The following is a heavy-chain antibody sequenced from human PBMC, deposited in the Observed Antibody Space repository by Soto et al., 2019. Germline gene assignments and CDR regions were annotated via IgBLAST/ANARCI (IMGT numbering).Heavy chain of an antibody. CDR3: ARPLDYGRAFDI. D-gene: IGHD4-17*01. CDR1: GDSISSSRHY. CDR2: IYYSGGT. Sequence: SETLSLTCTVSGDSISSSRHYWAWIRQPPGKGLEWLGNIYYSGGTTYNPSLKSRLTISVDTSKNQFSLKVTSVTAADSAVYYCARPLDYGRAFDIWGPGTLVTVSS. V-gene: IGHV4-39*01. J-gene: IGHJ3*02.